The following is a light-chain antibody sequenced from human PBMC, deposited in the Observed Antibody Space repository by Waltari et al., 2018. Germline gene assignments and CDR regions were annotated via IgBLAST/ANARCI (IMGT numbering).Light chain of an antibody. V-gene: IGKV1-27*01. Sequence: DIQMTQSPSSLSASVGDSVIITCRASQGISNYLAWYQQKPGKIPKLLIYGATTLQSGAPSRFSGSGSGTDFTLTISSLQPEDVATFFCQRYNSAPLTFGGGTKVEI. CDR2: GAT. J-gene: IGKJ4*01. CDR1: QGISNY. CDR3: QRYNSAPLT.